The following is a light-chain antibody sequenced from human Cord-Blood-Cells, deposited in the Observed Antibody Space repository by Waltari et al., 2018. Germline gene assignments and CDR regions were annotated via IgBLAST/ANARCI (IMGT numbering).Light chain of an antibody. J-gene: IGLJ2*01. V-gene: IGLV1-47*01. Sequence: QSVLTQPPSASGTPGQRVTISCSGSSSNIGRNYVYWYQQLPGTAPTPLIERNNQRASGVPDLFSGSKSGTSASLAISGLRSEDEADYYCAAWDDSLSGPVFGGGTKLTVL. CDR1: SSNIGRNY. CDR3: AAWDDSLSGPV. CDR2: RNN.